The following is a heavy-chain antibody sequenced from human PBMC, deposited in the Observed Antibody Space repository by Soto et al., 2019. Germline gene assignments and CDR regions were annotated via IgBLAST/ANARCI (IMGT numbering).Heavy chain of an antibody. Sequence: ASVKVSCKASGYTFTSYGISWVRQAPGQGLEWMGWISAYNGNTNYAQKLQGRVTMTTDTSTSTAYMELRSLRSDDTAVYYCARGHNSGHDYQTSTLWLWGQGTLVTVSS. J-gene: IGHJ4*02. D-gene: IGHD4-17*01. V-gene: IGHV1-18*01. CDR3: ARGHNSGHDYQTSTLWL. CDR2: ISAYNGNT. CDR1: GYTFTSYG.